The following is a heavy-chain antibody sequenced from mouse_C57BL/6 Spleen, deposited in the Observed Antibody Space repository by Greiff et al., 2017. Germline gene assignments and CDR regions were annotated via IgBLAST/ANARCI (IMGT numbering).Heavy chain of an antibody. J-gene: IGHJ3*01. V-gene: IGHV1-55*01. D-gene: IGHD2-4*01. CDR3: ARWDYDGAWFAY. CDR2: IYPGSGST. Sequence: VQLQQPGAELVKPGASVKMSCKASGYTFTSYWITWVKQRPRQGLEWIGDIYPGSGSTNYNEKFKSKATLTVDTSSSTAYMQLSSLTSEDSAVYYCARWDYDGAWFAYWGQGTLVTVSA. CDR1: GYTFTSYW.